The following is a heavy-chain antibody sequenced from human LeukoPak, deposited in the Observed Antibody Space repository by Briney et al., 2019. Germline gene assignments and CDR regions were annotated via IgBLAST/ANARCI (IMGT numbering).Heavy chain of an antibody. J-gene: IGHJ5*02. Sequence: GGSLRLSCAASGFTVSSNYMSWVRQAPGKGLEWVSVIYSGGSTYYADSVKGRFTISRDNSKNTLYLRMNSLRAEDTAVYYCARSITMVRGVIDWFDPWGQGTLVTVSS. V-gene: IGHV3-53*01. D-gene: IGHD3-10*01. CDR2: IYSGGST. CDR1: GFTVSSNY. CDR3: ARSITMVRGVIDWFDP.